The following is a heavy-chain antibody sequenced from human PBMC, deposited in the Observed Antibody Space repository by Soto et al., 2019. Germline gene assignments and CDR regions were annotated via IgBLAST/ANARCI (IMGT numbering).Heavy chain of an antibody. Sequence: SVKVSCKASGGTFSSYAISWVRQAPGQGLEWTGGIIPIFGTANYAQKFQGRVTITADESTSTAYMELSSLRSEDTAVYYCARVRGGSGSYPNYYYGMDVWGQGTTVTVSS. J-gene: IGHJ6*02. CDR3: ARVRGGSGSYPNYYYGMDV. CDR2: IIPIFGTA. D-gene: IGHD3-10*01. V-gene: IGHV1-69*13. CDR1: GGTFSSYA.